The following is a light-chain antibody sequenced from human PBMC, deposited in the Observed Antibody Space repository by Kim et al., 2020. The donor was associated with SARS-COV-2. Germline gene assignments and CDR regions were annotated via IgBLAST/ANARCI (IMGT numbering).Light chain of an antibody. J-gene: IGKJ2*01. CDR1: QRFSSSY. V-gene: IGKV3-20*01. CDR2: GGS. CDR3: QHYGYSPGYT. Sequence: EIELTQSPGTLSLSPGERATLSCRASQRFSSSYLAWYQQKPGQAPSLLIYGGSIRATGVPDRFTGSASGTDFTPTINKLVPEDSAVYYWQHYGYSPGYTFGQGTKLEI.